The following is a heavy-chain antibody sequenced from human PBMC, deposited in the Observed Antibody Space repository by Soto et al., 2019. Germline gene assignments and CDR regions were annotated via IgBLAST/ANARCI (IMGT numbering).Heavy chain of an antibody. CDR3: AREVPATDAFDI. V-gene: IGHV1-2*02. CDR1: GYTFTGYY. J-gene: IGHJ3*02. CDR2: INPNSGGT. Sequence: ASVKVSCKASGYTFTGYYMHWVRQAPGQGLEWMGWINPNSGGTNYAQKFQGMVTMTRDTSISTAYMELSRLRSDDTAVYYCAREVPATDAFDIWGQGTMVTVSS. D-gene: IGHD2-2*01.